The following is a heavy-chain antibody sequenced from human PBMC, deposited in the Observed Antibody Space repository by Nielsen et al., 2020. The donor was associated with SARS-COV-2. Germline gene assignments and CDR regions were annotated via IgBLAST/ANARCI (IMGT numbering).Heavy chain of an antibody. CDR2: ISSNGGST. V-gene: IGHV3-64D*09. D-gene: IGHD2-2*01. Sequence: GESLKISCSASGFTFSSYAMHWVRQAPGKGLEYVSAISSNGGSTYYADSVKGRFTISRDNSKNTLYLQMSSLRAEDTAVYYCAKGSDCSSTSCPGDYYYGMDVWGQGTTVTVSS. CDR3: AKGSDCSSTSCPGDYYYGMDV. CDR1: GFTFSSYA. J-gene: IGHJ6*02.